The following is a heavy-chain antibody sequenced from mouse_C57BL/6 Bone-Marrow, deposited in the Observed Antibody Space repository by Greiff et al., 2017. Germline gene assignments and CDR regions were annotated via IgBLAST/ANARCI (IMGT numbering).Heavy chain of an antibody. J-gene: IGHJ3*01. CDR1: GYTFTSYW. Sequence: QVQLQQPGAELVLPGASVKLSCKASGYTFTSYWMHWVKQRPGQGLEWIGEIDPSDSYTNYNQKFKGKSTLTVYKSSSTAYMQLSSLTSEDSAVYYCARGDWDWFAYWGQGTLVTVSA. D-gene: IGHD4-1*01. CDR3: ARGDWDWFAY. CDR2: IDPSDSYT. V-gene: IGHV1-69*01.